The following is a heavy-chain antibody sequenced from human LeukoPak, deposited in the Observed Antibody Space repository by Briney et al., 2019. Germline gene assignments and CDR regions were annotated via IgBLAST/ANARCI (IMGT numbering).Heavy chain of an antibody. CDR2: IIPIFGTA. Sequence: SVKVSCKASGYTFTGYYMHWVRQAPGQGLEWMGGIIPIFGTANYAQKFQGRVTITADKSTSTAYMELSSLRSEDTAVYYCARDYYDSSGYSDWGQGTLVTVSS. V-gene: IGHV1-69*06. CDR3: ARDYYDSSGYSD. J-gene: IGHJ4*02. D-gene: IGHD3-22*01. CDR1: GYTFTGYY.